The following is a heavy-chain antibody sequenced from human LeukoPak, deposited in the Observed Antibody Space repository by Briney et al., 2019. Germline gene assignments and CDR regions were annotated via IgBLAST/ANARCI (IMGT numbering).Heavy chain of an antibody. V-gene: IGHV4-59*12. CDR2: ISYSGST. J-gene: IGHJ4*02. D-gene: IGHD3-10*01. CDR1: GGSISSYY. CDR3: ARGRVLLWFGELSHYFDY. Sequence: SETLSLTCTVSGGSISSYYWNWIRQPPGKGLEWIGSISYSGSTNYNPSLESRVTISVDTSKNQFSLKLSSVTAADTAVYYCARGRVLLWFGELSHYFDYWGQGTLVTVSS.